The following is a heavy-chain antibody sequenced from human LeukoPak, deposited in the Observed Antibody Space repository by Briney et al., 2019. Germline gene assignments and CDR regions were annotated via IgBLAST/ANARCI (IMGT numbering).Heavy chain of an antibody. D-gene: IGHD3-9*01. CDR2: IIPILGTA. V-gene: IGHV1-69*04. Sequence: SVKVSCKASGGTFSSYAISWVRQAPGQGLEWMGRIIPILGTANYAQKFQGRVTITADKSTSTAYMELSSLRSEDTAVYYCARGPDILTGQKAAFDYWGQGTLVTVSS. CDR3: ARGPDILTGQKAAFDY. CDR1: GGTFSSYA. J-gene: IGHJ4*02.